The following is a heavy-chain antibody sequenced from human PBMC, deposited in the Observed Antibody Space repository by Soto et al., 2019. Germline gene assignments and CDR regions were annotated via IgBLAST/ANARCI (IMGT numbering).Heavy chain of an antibody. D-gene: IGHD6-13*01. V-gene: IGHV4-59*01. CDR2: IYYIGST. CDR3: ARGAPCSSNWPFDY. J-gene: IGHJ4*02. CDR1: GVSMSASF. Sequence: SETLSLTCTVSGVSMSASFWSWVRQPPGKGLEWIGYIYYIGSTDYNPSLKSRVTISIDTSNNQFSLKLSSMTAADTAVYYCARGAPCSSNWPFDYWGQGVLVTVSS.